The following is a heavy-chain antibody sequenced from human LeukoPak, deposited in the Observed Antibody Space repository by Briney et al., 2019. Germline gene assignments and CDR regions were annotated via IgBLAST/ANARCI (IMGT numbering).Heavy chain of an antibody. D-gene: IGHD5-12*01. CDR2: ISGSGGST. V-gene: IGHV3-23*01. CDR3: ARDIVATINGMDV. J-gene: IGHJ6*02. Sequence: GGSLRLSCAASGFTFSSYAMSWVRQAPGKGLEWVSAISGSGGSTYYADSVKGRFTISRDNSKNTLHLQMNSLRAEDTAVYYCARDIVATINGMDVWGQGTTVTVSS. CDR1: GFTFSSYA.